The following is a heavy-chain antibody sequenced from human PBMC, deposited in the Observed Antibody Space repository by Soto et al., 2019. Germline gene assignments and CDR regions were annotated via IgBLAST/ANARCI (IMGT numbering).Heavy chain of an antibody. CDR3: ARGRTIFGVVQYPDY. Sequence: EVQLVESGGGLVQPGGSLRLSCAASGFTFSSYSMNWVRQAPGKGLEWVSYISSSSSTIYYADSVKGRFTISRDNAKNSLYLQMNGRGAEDTAVYCCARGRTIFGVVQYPDYWGQGTLVTVSS. D-gene: IGHD3-3*01. V-gene: IGHV3-48*01. J-gene: IGHJ4*02. CDR2: ISSSSSTI. CDR1: GFTFSSYS.